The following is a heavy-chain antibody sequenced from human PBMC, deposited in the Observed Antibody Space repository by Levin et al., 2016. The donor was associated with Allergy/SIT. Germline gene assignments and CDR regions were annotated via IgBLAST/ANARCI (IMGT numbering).Heavy chain of an antibody. CDR1: GFTFSNYG. CDR3: ARVYFDWARAFDI. D-gene: IGHD3-9*01. CDR2: ISSSSTTI. Sequence: GESLKISCAASGFTFSNYGMNWVRQAPGKGLEWVSYISSSSTTISYADSVKGRFTISRDNAKNSLYLQMSSLRDEDTAVYYCARVYFDWARAFDIWGQGTMVTVSS. J-gene: IGHJ3*02. V-gene: IGHV3-48*02.